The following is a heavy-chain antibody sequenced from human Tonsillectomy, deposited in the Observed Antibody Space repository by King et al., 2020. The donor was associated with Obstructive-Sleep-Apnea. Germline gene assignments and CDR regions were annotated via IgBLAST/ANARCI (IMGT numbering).Heavy chain of an antibody. J-gene: IGHJ5*02. V-gene: IGHV4-34*01. Sequence: VQLQQWGAGLLKPSETLSLTRAVFGGSFSDYYWSVIRQPPGKGLEWVGEINHSGSTNYNPYLKSRVTTYVDTSKNQFSLRLSSVTAADTAVYYCARGSGAAAVNWFDPWGQGTLVTVSS. CDR2: INHSGST. CDR1: GGSFSDYY. CDR3: ARGSGAAAVNWFDP. D-gene: IGHD6-13*01.